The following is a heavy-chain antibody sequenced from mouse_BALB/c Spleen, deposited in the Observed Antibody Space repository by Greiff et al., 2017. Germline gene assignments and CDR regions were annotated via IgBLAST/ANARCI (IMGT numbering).Heavy chain of an antibody. J-gene: IGHJ3*01. CDR1: GYSITSDYA. V-gene: IGHV3-2*02. D-gene: IGHD1-1*01. Sequence: VQLKESGPGLVKPSQSLSLTCTVTGYSITSDYAWNWIRQFPGNKLEWRGYISYSGSTSYNPSLKSRISITLDTSKNKFFLQLNSVTTEDTATYYCARSYYYGSSFAYWGQGTLVTVSA. CDR3: ARSYYYGSSFAY. CDR2: ISYSGST.